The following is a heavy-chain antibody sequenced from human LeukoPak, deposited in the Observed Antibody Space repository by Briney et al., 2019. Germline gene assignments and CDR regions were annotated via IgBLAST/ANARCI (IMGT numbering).Heavy chain of an antibody. J-gene: IGHJ5*02. D-gene: IGHD3-22*01. CDR3: ARLGLYDSSAVNWFDP. CDR1: SYSISSGSY. V-gene: IGHV4-38-2*01. CDR2: IFHSGNS. Sequence: PSETLSLTCAVSSYSISSGSYWGWIRQSPGKGLEWVGSIFHSGNSYYNPSLKSRLTMSVDTSKNQFSLKLSSVTAADTAVYYCARLGLYDSSAVNWFDPWGQGTLVTISS.